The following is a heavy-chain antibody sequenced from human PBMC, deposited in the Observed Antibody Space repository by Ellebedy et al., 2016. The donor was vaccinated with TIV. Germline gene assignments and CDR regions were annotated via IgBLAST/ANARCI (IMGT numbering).Heavy chain of an antibody. CDR2: VSSDVTGP. V-gene: IGHV3-74*01. CDR3: ARGVLNSGYYSDY. CDR1: GFSLSTYW. J-gene: IGHJ4*02. D-gene: IGHD3-22*01. Sequence: GESLKISCAASGFSLSTYWMHWVRQVPGKGLECVSRVSSDVTGPTYADSVMGRFIISRDNAKSTVYLQMFSLRPEDTAVYYCARGVLNSGYYSDYWGRGTLVTVSS.